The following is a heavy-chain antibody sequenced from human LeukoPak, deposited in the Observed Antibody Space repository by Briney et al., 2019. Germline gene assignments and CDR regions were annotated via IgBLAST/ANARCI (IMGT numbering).Heavy chain of an antibody. V-gene: IGHV4-30-4*01. Sequence: SETLSLTCTVSGGSISSGDYYWSWIRQPPGKGLEWIGYIYYSGSTYYNPPLKSRVTISVDTSKNQFSLKLSSVTAADTAVYYCARLGPNRKYCSSTSCSHFDYWGQGTLVTVSS. CDR1: GGSISSGDYY. J-gene: IGHJ4*02. CDR3: ARLGPNRKYCSSTSCSHFDY. CDR2: IYYSGST. D-gene: IGHD2-2*01.